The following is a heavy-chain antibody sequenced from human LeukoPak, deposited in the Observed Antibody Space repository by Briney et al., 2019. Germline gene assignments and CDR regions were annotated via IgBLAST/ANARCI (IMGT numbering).Heavy chain of an antibody. CDR1: GFTFSGFW. CDR3: TRNGRSLDY. D-gene: IGHD2-15*01. Sequence: PGGSLRLSCAASGFTFSGFWMSWVRQAPGKGLEWVANIKVDGSEKNYVDSVRGRFTISRDNAKNSLYLQMNSLRAEDTAVYYCTRNGRSLDYWAREPWSPSPQ. V-gene: IGHV3-7*01. J-gene: IGHJ4*02. CDR2: IKVDGSEK.